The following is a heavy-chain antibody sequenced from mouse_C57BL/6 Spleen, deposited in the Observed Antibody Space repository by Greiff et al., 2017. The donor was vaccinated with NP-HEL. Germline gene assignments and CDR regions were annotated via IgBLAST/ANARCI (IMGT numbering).Heavy chain of an antibody. D-gene: IGHD1-1*01. Sequence: QVQLKQPGAELVKPGASVKLSCKASGYTFTSYWMHWVKQRPGRGLEWIGRIDPNSGGTKYNEKFKSKATLTVDKPSSTAYMQLSSLTSEDSAVYYCASSGLTTVVATWRDYAMDYWGQGTSVTVSS. J-gene: IGHJ4*01. CDR1: GYTFTSYW. CDR3: ASSGLTTVVATWRDYAMDY. CDR2: IDPNSGGT. V-gene: IGHV1-72*01.